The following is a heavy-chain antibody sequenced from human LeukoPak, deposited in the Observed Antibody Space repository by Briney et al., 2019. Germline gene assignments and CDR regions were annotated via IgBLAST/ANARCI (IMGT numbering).Heavy chain of an antibody. CDR1: GDSISSTYQ. J-gene: IGHJ4*02. CDR2: TYHSGRT. CDR3: ARDSGYYLDY. V-gene: IGHV4-31*03. Sequence: KPSETLSLTCTVSGDSISSTYQWSWIRQHPGKGLEWIGYTYHSGRTYYNPSLKSRITMSVDTSKNQFSLNLSSVTAADTAAYLCARDSGYYLDYWGQGTLVTVSS.